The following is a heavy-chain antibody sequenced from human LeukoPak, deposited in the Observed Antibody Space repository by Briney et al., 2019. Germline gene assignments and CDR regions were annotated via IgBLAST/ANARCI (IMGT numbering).Heavy chain of an antibody. CDR2: VFDSGST. Sequence: PSETLSLTCSVSGASFSTNYWSWIRQLPGRGLEWIGYVFDSGSTNYNPSLKSRVTISVDTSTKQFSLRLSSVTAADTAVYYCARLYQQSKWKYYYYYMDVWGKGTAVTVSS. J-gene: IGHJ6*03. D-gene: IGHD1-1*01. CDR3: ARLYQQSKWKYYYYYMDV. CDR1: GASFSTNY. V-gene: IGHV4-59*01.